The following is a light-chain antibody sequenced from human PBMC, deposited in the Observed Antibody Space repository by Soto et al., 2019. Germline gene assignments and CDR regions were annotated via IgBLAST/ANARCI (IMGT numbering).Light chain of an antibody. CDR3: QQYGSSPYT. CDR1: QSVSSSY. J-gene: IGKJ2*01. CDR2: GAS. V-gene: IGKV3-20*01. Sequence: EIVLTQSPGTLSLSPGERATLSCRASQSVSSSYLAWYQQNPGQDPRILIYGASSRDTGIPSRFSGSGSGTYFTLAISRLEPEDFSVYYCQQYGSSPYTSGQGTQRQIK.